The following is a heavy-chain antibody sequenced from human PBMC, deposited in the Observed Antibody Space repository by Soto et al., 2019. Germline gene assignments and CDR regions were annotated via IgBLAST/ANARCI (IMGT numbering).Heavy chain of an antibody. V-gene: IGHV1-69*06. D-gene: IGHD3-22*01. J-gene: IGHJ4*02. CDR1: GGTFSSYA. CDR2: IIPIFGTA. CDR3: ARDLTNYYDSSGYYALDY. Sequence: SVKVSCKASGGTFSSYAISWVRQAPGQGLEWMGGIIPIFGTANYAQKFQGRVTITADKSTSKAYMELSSLRSEDTAVYYCARDLTNYYDSSGYYALDYWGQGTLVTVSS.